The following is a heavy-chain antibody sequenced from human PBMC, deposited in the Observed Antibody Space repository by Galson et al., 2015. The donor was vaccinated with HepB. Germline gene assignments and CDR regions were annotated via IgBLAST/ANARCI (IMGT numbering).Heavy chain of an antibody. CDR2: IGTKAYGGTT. V-gene: IGHV3-49*03. Sequence: SLRLSCAASGFTFGDYAMSWFRQAPGKGPEWVGFIGTKAYGGTTEYAASVKGRFTISRDDSKGIAYLQMNSLKTEDTAVYYCTRNRRWELPNSWGQGTLVTVSS. CDR3: TRNRRWELPNS. CDR1: GFTFGDYA. J-gene: IGHJ4*02. D-gene: IGHD4-23*01.